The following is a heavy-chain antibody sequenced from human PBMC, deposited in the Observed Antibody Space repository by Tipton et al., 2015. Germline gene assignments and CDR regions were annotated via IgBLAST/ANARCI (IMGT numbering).Heavy chain of an antibody. V-gene: IGHV4-34*01. J-gene: IGHJ4*02. CDR1: GESFSGSY. CDR2: IYHSGST. Sequence: TLSLTCVVSGESFSGSYWSWIRQPPGKGLEWIGEIYHSGSTNYNPSLKSRVTISVDPSKNQFNLNLSSVTAADRAVYYCASSNYYDTCWYWGQGSLVTVSS. CDR3: ASSNYYDTCWY. D-gene: IGHD3-22*01.